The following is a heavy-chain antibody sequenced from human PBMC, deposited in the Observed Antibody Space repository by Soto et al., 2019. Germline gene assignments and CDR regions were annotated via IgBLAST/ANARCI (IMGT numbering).Heavy chain of an antibody. CDR3: AAAALLGYCTNGVCPRAFDY. D-gene: IGHD2-8*01. Sequence: ASVKVSCKASGFTFTSSAVQWVRQARGQRLEWIGWIVVGSGNTNYAQKFQERVTITRDMSTSTAYMELSSLRSEDTAVYYCAAAALLGYCTNGVCPRAFDYWGQGTLVTVSS. V-gene: IGHV1-58*01. J-gene: IGHJ4*02. CDR2: IVVGSGNT. CDR1: GFTFTSSA.